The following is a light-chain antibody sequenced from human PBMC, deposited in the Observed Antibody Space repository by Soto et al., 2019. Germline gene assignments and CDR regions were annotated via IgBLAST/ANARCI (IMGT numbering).Light chain of an antibody. V-gene: IGKV3-15*01. J-gene: IGKJ4*01. CDR2: AAY. Sequence: EIVMSQSPATLSVSPGERATLSCRASQSVSNNLAWYQQKPGQAPRLLIYAAYTRATGIPARFSGSGSATEFTLTISSLQSEDFAVYYCQQYNNWPPLTFGGGTKVEIK. CDR3: QQYNNWPPLT. CDR1: QSVSNN.